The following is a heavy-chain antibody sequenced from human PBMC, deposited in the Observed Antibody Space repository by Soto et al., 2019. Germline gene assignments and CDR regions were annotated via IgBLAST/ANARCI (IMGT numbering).Heavy chain of an antibody. V-gene: IGHV4-4*02. Sequence: QVQLQESGPGLVKPSGTLSLTCAVSGDSMNNNNWWSWVRQTPRKGLEWIAEIYHSGATNYNPSLQSRVTISIDKSEKQFSLKLNSVTAADTAVYYSARAGLGLAFDSWGQGALVTVSS. CDR2: IYHSGAT. J-gene: IGHJ5*01. CDR1: GDSMNNNNW. D-gene: IGHD7-27*01. CDR3: ARAGLGLAFDS.